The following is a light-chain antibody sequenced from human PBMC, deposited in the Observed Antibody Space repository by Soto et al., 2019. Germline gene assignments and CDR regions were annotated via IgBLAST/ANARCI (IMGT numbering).Light chain of an antibody. CDR2: TAS. CDR1: QGIRSD. CDR3: LQDFSFPLT. V-gene: IGKV1-6*01. J-gene: IGKJ4*01. Sequence: AIQMTQSPSSLSASVGDRVTITCRASQGIRSDLAWYQRKPGKAPKLLIYTASSLQNGVPPRFSGSGSDTVFTLTIDSLQPEDFETYYCLQDFSFPLTFGGGTKVDIK.